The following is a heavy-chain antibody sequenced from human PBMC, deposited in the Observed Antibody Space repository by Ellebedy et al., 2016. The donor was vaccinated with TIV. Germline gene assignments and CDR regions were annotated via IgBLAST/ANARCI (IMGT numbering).Heavy chain of an antibody. V-gene: IGHV1-69*13. J-gene: IGHJ6*03. Sequence: SVKVSXXASGGTFSSYAISWVRQAPGQGLEWMGGIIPIFGTANYAQKFQGRVTITADESTSTAYMELSSLRSEDTAVYYCARKGSSSSDYYYYYMDVWGKGTTVTVSS. D-gene: IGHD6-6*01. CDR3: ARKGSSSSDYYYYYMDV. CDR1: GGTFSSYA. CDR2: IIPIFGTA.